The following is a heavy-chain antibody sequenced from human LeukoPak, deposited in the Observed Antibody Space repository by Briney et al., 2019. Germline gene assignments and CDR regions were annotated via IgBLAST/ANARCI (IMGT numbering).Heavy chain of an antibody. J-gene: IGHJ4*02. Sequence: PGASLRLSCAASTLTFSSFGVHWVRQAPGKGLEWVTFIRSDGSDTYYAYSVKGRFTISRDNSMNTLYLQMNSLRPEDTAVYYCAKDKGVRYFDYWGQGTLVTVSS. CDR1: TLTFSSFG. V-gene: IGHV3-30*02. D-gene: IGHD1-1*01. CDR3: AKDKGVRYFDY. CDR2: IRSDGSDT.